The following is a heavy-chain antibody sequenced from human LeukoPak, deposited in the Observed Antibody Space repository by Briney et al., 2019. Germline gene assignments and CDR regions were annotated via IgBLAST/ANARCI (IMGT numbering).Heavy chain of an antibody. CDR3: ARDTSVYSGSYYADFDY. J-gene: IGHJ4*02. V-gene: IGHV1-18*01. Sequence: GASVKVSCKASGYTFTTYGIGWVRQAPGQGLEWMGWISAYNGNTNYAQKLQGRVTMTTDTSTSTAYMELRSLRSDDTAVYYCARDTSVYSGSYYADFDYWGQGTLVTVSS. CDR1: GYTFTTYG. CDR2: ISAYNGNT. D-gene: IGHD1-26*01.